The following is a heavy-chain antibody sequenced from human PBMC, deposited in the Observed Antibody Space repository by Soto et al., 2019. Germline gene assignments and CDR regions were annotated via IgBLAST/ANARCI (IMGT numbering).Heavy chain of an antibody. CDR1: GFTFSSYA. CDR2: ISGSGGST. D-gene: IGHD3-16*01. V-gene: IGHV3-23*01. Sequence: GGSLRLSCAASGFTFSSYAMIWVRQAPGKGLEWVSAISGSGGSTYYADSVKGRFTISRDNSKNTLYLQMNSLRAEDTAVYYCAKVSRLVPHPGFDYWGQGTLVTVSS. J-gene: IGHJ4*02. CDR3: AKVSRLVPHPGFDY.